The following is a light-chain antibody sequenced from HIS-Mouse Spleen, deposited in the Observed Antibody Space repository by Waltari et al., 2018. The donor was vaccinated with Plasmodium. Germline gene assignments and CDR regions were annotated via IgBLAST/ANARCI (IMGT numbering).Light chain of an antibody. CDR3: QQYNSYSWT. J-gene: IGKJ1*01. CDR1: QSVSSN. Sequence: EIVMTQSPATLSVSPGERATLSCRASQSVSSNLAWYQQKPGQAPRLLIYGASTRATGIPSRFSGSGSGTEFTLTISSLQPDDFATYYCQQYNSYSWTFGQGNKVEIK. V-gene: IGKV3-15*01. CDR2: GAS.